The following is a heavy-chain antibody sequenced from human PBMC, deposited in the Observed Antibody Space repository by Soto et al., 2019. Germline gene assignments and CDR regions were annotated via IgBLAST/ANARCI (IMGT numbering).Heavy chain of an antibody. CDR1: GFTFSSYS. D-gene: IGHD3-3*01. CDR3: ARFHYDFWSGPPTFDY. CDR2: ISSSSSTI. Sequence: PGGSLRLSCAACGFTFSSYSMNWARQAPGKGLEWVSYISSSSSTIYYADSVKGRFTISRDNAKNSLYLQMNSLRDEDTAVYYCARFHYDFWSGPPTFDYWGQGTLVTVSS. J-gene: IGHJ4*02. V-gene: IGHV3-48*02.